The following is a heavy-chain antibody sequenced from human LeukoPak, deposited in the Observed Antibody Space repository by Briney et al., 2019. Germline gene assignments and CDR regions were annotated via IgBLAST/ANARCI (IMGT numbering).Heavy chain of an antibody. CDR3: ARRVGGNGAAVGYYYYYMDV. CDR1: GYTFIDYD. J-gene: IGHJ6*03. CDR2: MNPNSGNT. V-gene: IGHV1-8*01. Sequence: ASVKVSCKASGYTFIDYDINWVRQATGQGLEWMGWMNPNSGNTGYAQQFQGRVTMTRDTSISTVYMELSSLRAEDTAVYYCARRVGGNGAAVGYYYYYMDVWGKGTTVT. D-gene: IGHD6-13*01.